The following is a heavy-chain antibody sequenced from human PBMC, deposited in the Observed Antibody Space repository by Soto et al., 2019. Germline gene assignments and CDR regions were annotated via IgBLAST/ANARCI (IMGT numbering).Heavy chain of an antibody. CDR2: INPTSEYT. Sequence: ASVKVSCKASGYTFTSYDINWVRQAPGQGLEWVGWINPTSEYTAHAQKFQGRVTLTRQISTATAYMELSSLTYEDTAVYFCGRQVRHGYSSDWGPGTQVTVCS. D-gene: IGHD2-15*01. V-gene: IGHV1-8*01. J-gene: IGHJ1*01. CDR1: GYTFTSYD. CDR3: GRQVRHGYSSD.